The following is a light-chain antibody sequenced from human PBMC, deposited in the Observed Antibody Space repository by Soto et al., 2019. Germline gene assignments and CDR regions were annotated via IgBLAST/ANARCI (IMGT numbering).Light chain of an antibody. Sequence: IFFTQSPGTLSLSPVERATLSCMASQSVSSSFLAWYQQKVGQAPRLLIYGASSRATGIPDRFSGSGSGTDFTLTISGLEPADLGVYYCQQRHNWPITFGQGTRLEIK. V-gene: IGKV3D-20*02. CDR3: QQRHNWPIT. J-gene: IGKJ5*01. CDR2: GAS. CDR1: QSVSSSF.